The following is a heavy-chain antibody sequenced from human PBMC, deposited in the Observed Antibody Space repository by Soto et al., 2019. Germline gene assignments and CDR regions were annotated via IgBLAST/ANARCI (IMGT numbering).Heavy chain of an antibody. CDR2: IWYDGSNK. CDR3: ARGQDSYGDYAYYFDY. V-gene: IGHV3-33*01. Sequence: GGSLRLSCAASGFTFSSYGMHWVRQAPGKGLEWVAVIWYDGSNKYYADSVKGRFTISRDNSKNTLYLQMNSLRAEDTAVYYCARGQDSYGDYAYYFDYWGQGTLVTVSS. D-gene: IGHD4-17*01. J-gene: IGHJ4*02. CDR1: GFTFSSYG.